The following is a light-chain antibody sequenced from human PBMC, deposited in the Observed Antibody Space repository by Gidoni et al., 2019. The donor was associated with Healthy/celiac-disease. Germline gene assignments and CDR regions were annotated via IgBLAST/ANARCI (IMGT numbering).Light chain of an antibody. CDR2: DAS. CDR1: QRVSSY. Sequence: EIVLTQSPATLSLSPGERATLTGRASQRVSSYLAWYKQKPGQAPRLLVYDASNRATGIPARFSGRGSGTDFTLTISSLEAEDFAVYYCQQRSKWQVTFXQXTRLEIK. J-gene: IGKJ5*01. CDR3: QQRSKWQVT. V-gene: IGKV3-11*01.